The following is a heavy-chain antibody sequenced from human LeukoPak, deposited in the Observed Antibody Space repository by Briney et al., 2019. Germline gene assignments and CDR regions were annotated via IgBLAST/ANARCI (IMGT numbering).Heavy chain of an antibody. V-gene: IGHV4-59*01. CDR2: VYYSGST. J-gene: IGHJ4*02. CDR1: GGSISNYY. D-gene: IGHD6-19*01. CDR3: ARGCTRRLTAVAGVTFDY. Sequence: SESLSLTCTVSGGSISNYYWNWIRQPPGKGLEWIGYVYYSGSTNYNPSHKSRVTMSVDTSKTQFSLKLTSLTAADTAVYYSARGCTRRLTAVAGVTFDYWGQGTLVTVSS.